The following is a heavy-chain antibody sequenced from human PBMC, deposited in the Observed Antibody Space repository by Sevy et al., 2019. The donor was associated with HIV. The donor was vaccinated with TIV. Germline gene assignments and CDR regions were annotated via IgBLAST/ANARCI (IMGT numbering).Heavy chain of an antibody. V-gene: IGHV4-34*01. Sequence: SETLSLTCAVYGGSFSGYYWSWIRQPPGKGLEWIGEINHSGSTNYNPSLKSRVTISVDTSKNQFSLKLSSVTAADTAVYYCARGGWLLPRRRYFDYWGQGTLVTVSS. J-gene: IGHJ4*02. D-gene: IGHD5-18*01. CDR2: INHSGST. CDR3: ARGGWLLPRRRYFDY. CDR1: GGSFSGYY.